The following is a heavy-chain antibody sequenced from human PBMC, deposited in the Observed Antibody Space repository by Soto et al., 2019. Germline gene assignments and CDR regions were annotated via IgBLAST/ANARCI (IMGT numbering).Heavy chain of an antibody. V-gene: IGHV1-69*12. CDR3: ANPSIAARPGGYYYYGMDV. CDR1: GGTFSSYA. Sequence: QVQLVQSGAEVKKPGSSVKVSCKASGGTFSSYAISWVRQAPGQGLEWMGGIIPIFGTANYAQKFQGRVTITADESTSTAYMELSSLRSEDTAVYYCANPSIAARPGGYYYYGMDVWGQGTTVTVSS. CDR2: IIPIFGTA. D-gene: IGHD6-6*01. J-gene: IGHJ6*02.